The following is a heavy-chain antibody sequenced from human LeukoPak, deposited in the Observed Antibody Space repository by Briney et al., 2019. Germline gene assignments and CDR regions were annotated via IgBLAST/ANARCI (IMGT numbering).Heavy chain of an antibody. CDR3: ARLYYYDSSGYYPSMTD. CDR2: IYYSGST. Sequence: SETLSLTCTVSGGSISSYYWSWIRQPPGKGLEWIGYIYYSGSTNYNPSLKSRVTISVDTSKNQFSLKLSPVTAADTVVYYCARLYYYDSSGYYPSMTDWGQGTLVTVSS. D-gene: IGHD3-22*01. CDR1: GGSISSYY. V-gene: IGHV4-59*08. J-gene: IGHJ4*02.